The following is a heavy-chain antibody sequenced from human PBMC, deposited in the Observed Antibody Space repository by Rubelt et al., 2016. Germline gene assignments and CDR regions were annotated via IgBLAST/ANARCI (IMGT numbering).Heavy chain of an antibody. CDR1: GYTFTTYG. V-gene: IGHV1-18*01. J-gene: IGHJ4*02. CDR2: INTYNDKT. Sequence: QVHLVQSAIEVKKPEASVKISCKTSGYTFTTYGIIWVRRAPGQGLEWMGWINTYNDKTNYPQKFQGRVSMTTDSSTNTAYMELRSLRSDDTTVYYCARDRDGFDYWGQGTLVTVSS. D-gene: IGHD5-24*01. CDR3: ARDRDGFDY.